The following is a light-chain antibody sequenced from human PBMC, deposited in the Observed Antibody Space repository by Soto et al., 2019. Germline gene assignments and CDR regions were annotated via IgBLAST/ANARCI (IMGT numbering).Light chain of an antibody. CDR1: QSISDR. CDR2: GAS. V-gene: IGKV1-5*01. J-gene: IGKJ4*01. CDR3: QHYDSYSV. Sequence: DIQMTQSPSTLSASVGDRVTITCRASQSISDRLAWYQQKPGKAPNLLIYGASNLESGVPSRFSGSGSGTEFTLTISSLQTDDFATYYCQHYDSYSVFGGGTKVEIK.